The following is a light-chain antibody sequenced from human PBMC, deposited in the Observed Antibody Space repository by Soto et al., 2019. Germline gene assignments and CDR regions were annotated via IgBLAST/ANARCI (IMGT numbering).Light chain of an antibody. CDR3: QRYDSFRT. CDR1: QSVRSNF. V-gene: IGKV3-20*01. CDR2: GAS. Sequence: EIVLTQSPGTLSLSPGERATLSCMASQSVRSNFLAWYQQKPCQAPRLLIYGASNRATGIPDRFSGSGSGTDFTLTITRLEPEDFAMYYCQRYDSFRTFGQGTKVDIK. J-gene: IGKJ1*01.